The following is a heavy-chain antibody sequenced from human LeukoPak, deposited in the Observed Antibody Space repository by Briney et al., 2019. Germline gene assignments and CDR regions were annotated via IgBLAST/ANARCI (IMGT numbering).Heavy chain of an antibody. CDR2: INPNSGST. J-gene: IGHJ4*02. CDR3: ASDSSSSDFDY. V-gene: IGHV1-2*02. D-gene: IGHD6-6*01. CDR1: GYTFTGYY. Sequence: GASVKVSCKASGYTFTGYYMHWVRQAPGQGLEWMGWINPNSGSTNYAQKFQGRVTMTRDTSISTAYMELSRLRSDDTAVYYCASDSSSSDFDYWGQGTLVTVSS.